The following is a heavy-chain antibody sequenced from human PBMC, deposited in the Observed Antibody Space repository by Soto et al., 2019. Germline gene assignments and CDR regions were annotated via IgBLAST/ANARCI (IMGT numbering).Heavy chain of an antibody. CDR3: AKDIPYYYDSSGYYGGFDI. CDR1: GFTFSSYA. D-gene: IGHD3-22*01. Sequence: PGGSLRLSCAASGFTFSSYAMSWVRQAPGKGLEWVSAISGSGGSTYYADSVKGRFTISRDNSKNTLYLQMNSLRAEDTAVYYCAKDIPYYYDSSGYYGGFDIWGQGTMVTVSS. CDR2: ISGSGGST. J-gene: IGHJ3*02. V-gene: IGHV3-23*01.